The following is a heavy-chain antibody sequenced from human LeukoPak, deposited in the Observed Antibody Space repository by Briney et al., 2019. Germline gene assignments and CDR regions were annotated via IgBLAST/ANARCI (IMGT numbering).Heavy chain of an antibody. V-gene: IGHV1-18*04. CDR3: ARDLHDYGDYYYYMDV. Sequence: ASVKVSCKASGYTFTGYYMHWVRQAPGQGLEWMGWISAYNGNTNYAQKLQGRVTMTTDTSTSTAYMELRSLRSDDTAVYYCARDLHDYGDYYYYMDVWGKGTTVTVSS. D-gene: IGHD4-17*01. J-gene: IGHJ6*03. CDR2: ISAYNGNT. CDR1: GYTFTGYY.